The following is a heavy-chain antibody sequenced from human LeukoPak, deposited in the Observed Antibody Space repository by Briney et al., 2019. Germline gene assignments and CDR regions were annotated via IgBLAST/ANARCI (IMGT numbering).Heavy chain of an antibody. CDR1: GGSISSGRYY. Sequence: SETLSLTCAVSGGSISSGRYYWSWIPQPAGKGLEWIMRVYSSGSPNYHPSLKSRVTISLDTSKNQFALKLTSVTAADTAVYYCARQGGFCDASSCYSGDYYYNHGLDVWGQGATVTVSS. J-gene: IGHJ6*02. CDR3: ARQGGFCDASSCYSGDYYYNHGLDV. D-gene: IGHD2-2*02. V-gene: IGHV4-61*02. CDR2: VYSSGSP.